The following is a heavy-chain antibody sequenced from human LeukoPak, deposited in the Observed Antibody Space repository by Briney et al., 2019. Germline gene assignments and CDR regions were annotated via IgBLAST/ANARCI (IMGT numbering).Heavy chain of an antibody. CDR3: ARDWSITMVRGVMELDY. CDR2: ISAYNGNT. CDR1: GYTFTSYG. D-gene: IGHD3-10*01. Sequence: ASVKVSCKASGYTFTSYGISWVRQAPGQGLEWMGWISAYNGNTNYAQKLQGRVTMTTDTSTSTAYMELRSLRSDDTAVYYCARDWSITMVRGVMELDYWGQGTLVTVSS. V-gene: IGHV1-18*01. J-gene: IGHJ4*02.